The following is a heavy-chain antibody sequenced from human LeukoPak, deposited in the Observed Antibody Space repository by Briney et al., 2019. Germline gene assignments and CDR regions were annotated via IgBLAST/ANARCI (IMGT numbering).Heavy chain of an antibody. CDR3: AKDGSQVITFGGVSYYFDY. Sequence: GGSLRPSCAGSGCTFSSYAMSWVRQAPGKGLEWVSAISGSGGRTYYADSVKGRFTISRDNSNNTLYLQINSLRAEDTAVYYCAKDGSQVITFGGVSYYFDYWGQGTLVTVSS. CDR2: ISGSGGRT. D-gene: IGHD3-16*01. CDR1: GCTFSSYA. V-gene: IGHV3-23*01. J-gene: IGHJ4*02.